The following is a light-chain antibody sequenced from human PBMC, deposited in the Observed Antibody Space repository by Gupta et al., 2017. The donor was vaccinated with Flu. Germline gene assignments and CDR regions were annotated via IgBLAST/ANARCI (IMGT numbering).Light chain of an antibody. CDR3: QQYSSSYPWT. CDR1: QSISRW. Sequence: DIQMTQSPSTLSAAVGDRVTITCRASQSISRWLAWYQQKPGEAPNLLISKASSLESGVPSRFRGSGSGTEFFLTISSRQPDDSATYYCQQYSSSYPWTFGQGTTVEIK. CDR2: KAS. J-gene: IGKJ1*01. V-gene: IGKV1-5*03.